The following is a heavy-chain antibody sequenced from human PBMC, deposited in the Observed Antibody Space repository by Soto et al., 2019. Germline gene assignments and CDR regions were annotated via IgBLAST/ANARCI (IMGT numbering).Heavy chain of an antibody. CDR1: VFTFRSYT. J-gene: IGHJ6*01. CDR3: ASLVAAPSSFSSHYYGMQV. CDR2: ISSSSSDI. Sequence: PGGSLRLSCASSVFTFRSYTMDCVRHSPGKWLEWVSSISSSSSDIYYADSVKGRFTVSRDNAKNSLYLQMNSLRAEDTAVYYCASLVAAPSSFSSHYYGMQVLGQGTTVNVSS. V-gene: IGHV3-21*01. D-gene: IGHD6-6*01.